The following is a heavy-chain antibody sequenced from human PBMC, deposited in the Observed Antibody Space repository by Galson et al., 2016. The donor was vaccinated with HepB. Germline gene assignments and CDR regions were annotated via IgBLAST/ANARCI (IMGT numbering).Heavy chain of an antibody. CDR1: GFTFSSYS. J-gene: IGHJ3*02. Sequence: SLRLSCAASGFTFSSYSMNWVRQAPGKGLEWVSYISSSSSTIYYADSVKGRFTISRDNAKNSLYLQMNSLRDEDTAVYYCARALRRIQLWLLSFDIWDQGTMVTVSS. D-gene: IGHD5-18*01. CDR3: ARALRRIQLWLLSFDI. CDR2: ISSSSSTI. V-gene: IGHV3-48*02.